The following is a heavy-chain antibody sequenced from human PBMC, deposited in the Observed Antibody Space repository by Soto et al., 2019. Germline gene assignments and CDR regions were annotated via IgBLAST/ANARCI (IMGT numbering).Heavy chain of an antibody. CDR2: ISSNSAYI. CDR1: GFTFRSFT. D-gene: IGHD6-13*01. Sequence: GGSLRLSCAASGFTFRSFTMNWVRQAPGKGLEWVSTISSNSAYIYYTDALRGRFTISRDNAKNSLHLQMNSLRAEDTALYYGTRDASRDSSARGWFDPWGPGTLVTVSS. CDR3: TRDASRDSSARGWFDP. V-gene: IGHV3-21*04. J-gene: IGHJ5*02.